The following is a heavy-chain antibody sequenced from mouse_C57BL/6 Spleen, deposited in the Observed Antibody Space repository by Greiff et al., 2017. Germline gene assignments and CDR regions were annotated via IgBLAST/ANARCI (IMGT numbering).Heavy chain of an antibody. Sequence: QVTLKVSGPELVKPGASVKISCKASGYAFSSSWMNWVKQRPGKGLEWIGRIYPGDGDTNYNGKFKGKATLTADKSSSTAYMQLSSLTSEDSAVYFCARGGLRRGDYAMDYWGQGTSVTVSS. J-gene: IGHJ4*01. CDR2: IYPGDGDT. V-gene: IGHV1-82*01. D-gene: IGHD2-4*01. CDR3: ARGGLRRGDYAMDY. CDR1: GYAFSSSW.